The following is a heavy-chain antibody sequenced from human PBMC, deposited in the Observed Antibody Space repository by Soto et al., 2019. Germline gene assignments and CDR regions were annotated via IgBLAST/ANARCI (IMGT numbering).Heavy chain of an antibody. CDR2: FRSSGDGGTT. Sequence: EVQLLESGGGLVQPGGSLRLSCAASGFTFSSYSMSWVRQAPGKGLEWVSGFRSSGDGGTTYYADSVKGRFTISRDNSKNTVFLQMNRLRAEDTAIYYCAKKVNSGPGSQYFDYWGQGTLVTVSS. J-gene: IGHJ4*02. CDR1: GFTFSSYS. D-gene: IGHD3-10*01. V-gene: IGHV3-23*01. CDR3: AKKVNSGPGSQYFDY.